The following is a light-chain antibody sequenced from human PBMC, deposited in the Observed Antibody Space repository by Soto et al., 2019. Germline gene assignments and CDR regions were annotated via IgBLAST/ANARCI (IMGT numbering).Light chain of an antibody. CDR2: KAS. CDR3: QQYDSYPYT. Sequence: EIPMTQSPSTLAASVGDRVTITCRASQSISTWLAWYQQKPGKAPKVLIYKASSLESGVPPRFGGGGSGTEFTLTISSLQPGDFATYYCQQYDSYPYTFGQGTKLEIK. J-gene: IGKJ2*01. V-gene: IGKV1-5*03. CDR1: QSISTW.